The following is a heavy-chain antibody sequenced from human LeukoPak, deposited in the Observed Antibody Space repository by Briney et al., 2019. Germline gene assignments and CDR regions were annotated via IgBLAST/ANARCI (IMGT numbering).Heavy chain of an antibody. CDR1: GGSISSYY. CDR2: IYYSGGT. V-gene: IGHV4-59*01. Sequence: SETLSLTCTVSGGSISSYYWSWIRQPPGKGLEWIGYIYYSGGTNYNPSLKSRVTISVDTSKNQFSLKLSSVTAADTAVYYCARHSSGWYYDLDYWGQGTLVTVSS. J-gene: IGHJ4*02. D-gene: IGHD6-19*01. CDR3: ARHSSGWYYDLDY.